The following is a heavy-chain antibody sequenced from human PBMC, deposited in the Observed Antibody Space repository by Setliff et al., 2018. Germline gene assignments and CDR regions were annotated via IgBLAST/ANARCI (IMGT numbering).Heavy chain of an antibody. Sequence: PGGSLRLSCTASGLSYTNDWVSWVRQAPGKGLEWLASINPHGSEKYYADSVKGRFTISRDNSKNTLYLQMNSLRADDTAVYYCAKDAVGATDPNSFDYWGQGILVTVSS. J-gene: IGHJ4*02. V-gene: IGHV3-7*03. CDR2: INPHGSEK. D-gene: IGHD1-26*01. CDR3: AKDAVGATDPNSFDY. CDR1: GLSYTNDW.